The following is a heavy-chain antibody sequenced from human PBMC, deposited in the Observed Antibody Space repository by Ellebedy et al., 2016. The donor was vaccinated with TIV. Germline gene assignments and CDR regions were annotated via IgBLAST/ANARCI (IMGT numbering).Heavy chain of an antibody. V-gene: IGHV3-30*18. CDR3: AKDSPTGYTNRWSGSSAWLGS. D-gene: IGHD6-19*01. CDR1: GFTFSSYG. Sequence: GGSLRLSXVASGFTFSSYGMHWVRQAPKKGQEWVAVISYDGSNTYYADSLKGRFAISRDNSRNTLYLQMNTLRAEDTAVYYCAKDSPTGYTNRWSGSSAWLGSWGQGTLVTVSS. CDR2: ISYDGSNT. J-gene: IGHJ5*02.